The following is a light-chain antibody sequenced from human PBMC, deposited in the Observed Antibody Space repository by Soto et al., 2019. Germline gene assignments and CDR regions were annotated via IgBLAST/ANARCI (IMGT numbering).Light chain of an antibody. Sequence: QSVLTQPASVSGSPGQSITISCTGTSSDVGSYNLVSWYQQHPGKAPKFMIYEGSKRPSGVSNRFSGSKSGNTASLTISGLQAEDEADYYCCSYAGSSTFYVFGTGTKVTVL. CDR1: SSDVGSYNL. CDR3: CSYAGSSTFYV. V-gene: IGLV2-23*03. J-gene: IGLJ1*01. CDR2: EGS.